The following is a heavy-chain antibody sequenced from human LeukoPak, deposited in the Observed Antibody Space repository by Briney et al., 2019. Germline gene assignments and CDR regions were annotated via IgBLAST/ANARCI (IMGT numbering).Heavy chain of an antibody. CDR1: GFTFSSYW. J-gene: IGHJ3*02. CDR3: AKETVVVVAATPDAFDI. V-gene: IGHV3-23*01. CDR2: ISGSVGST. Sequence: GGSLRLSCAASGFTFSSYWMHWVRQAPGKGLEWVSGISGSVGSTHYADSVKDRFTISRDNSKNTLYLQMNSLRAEDTAVYYCAKETVVVVAATPDAFDIWGQGTMVTVSS. D-gene: IGHD2-15*01.